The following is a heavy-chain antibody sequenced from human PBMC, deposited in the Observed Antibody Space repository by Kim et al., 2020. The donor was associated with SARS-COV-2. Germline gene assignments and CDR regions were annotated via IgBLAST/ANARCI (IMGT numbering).Heavy chain of an antibody. CDR1: GGSISSYY. CDR2: INYSGST. Sequence: SETLSLTCTVSGGSISSYYWSWIRQPPGKGLEWIGYINYSGSTNYNPSLKSRVTISVDTSKNQFSLKLGSVTAADTAVYYCSRRKAVADHNWFDPWGQGTRVSVSS. V-gene: IGHV4-59*08. CDR3: SRRKAVADHNWFDP. J-gene: IGHJ5*02. D-gene: IGHD6-19*01.